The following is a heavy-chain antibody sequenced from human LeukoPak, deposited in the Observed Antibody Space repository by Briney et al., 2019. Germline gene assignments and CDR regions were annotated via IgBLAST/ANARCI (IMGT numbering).Heavy chain of an antibody. CDR2: ISYDGSNK. CDR1: GFTFSSYA. Sequence: GGSLRLSCAASGFTFSSYAMHWVRQAPGKGLEWVAVISYDGSNKYYADSVKGRFTISRDNSKNTLYLQMNSLRAEDTAVYYCARDGYSSSWYHYYYYYGMDVWGQGTAVTVSS. CDR3: ARDGYSSSWYHYYYYYGMDV. V-gene: IGHV3-30*04. D-gene: IGHD6-13*01. J-gene: IGHJ6*02.